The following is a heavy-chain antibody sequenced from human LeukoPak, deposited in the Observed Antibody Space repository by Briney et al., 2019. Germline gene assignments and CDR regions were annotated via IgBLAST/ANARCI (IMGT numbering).Heavy chain of an antibody. J-gene: IGHJ4*02. D-gene: IGHD3-3*01. CDR3: TRGARFLEWAYFDY. Sequence: GGSLRLSCTASGFTFGDYAMSWVRQAPGKGLEWVGFIRSKAYGGTTEYAASVKGRFTISRDDSKSIAYLQMNSLKTEDTAVYYCTRGARFLEWAYFDYWGQGTLVTVSS. V-gene: IGHV3-49*04. CDR1: GFTFGDYA. CDR2: IRSKAYGGTT.